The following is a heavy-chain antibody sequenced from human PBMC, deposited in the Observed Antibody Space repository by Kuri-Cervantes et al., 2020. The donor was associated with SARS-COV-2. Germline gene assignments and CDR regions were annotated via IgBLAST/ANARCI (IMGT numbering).Heavy chain of an antibody. D-gene: IGHD6-19*01. Sequence: GSLRLSCTVSGGSISSYYWSWIRQPPGKGLEWIGYIYYSGSTNYNPSPKSRVTISADTSKNQFSLNLSSVTAADTAVYYCARGIAVAGAKYFDYWGQGTLVTVSS. CDR2: IYYSGST. V-gene: IGHV4-59*08. CDR1: GGSISSYY. J-gene: IGHJ4*02. CDR3: ARGIAVAGAKYFDY.